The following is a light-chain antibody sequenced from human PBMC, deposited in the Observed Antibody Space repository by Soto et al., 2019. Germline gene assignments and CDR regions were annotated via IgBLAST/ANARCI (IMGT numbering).Light chain of an antibody. Sequence: DVVMTQSPLSLPVTLGQPASISCRSSQSLVHSDGNTYLNWFQQRPGQSPRHLIYKVSNRDSGVPDRFSGSGSGTDFTLKISRMEAEDVGVYYCMQGTHWPRTFGQGTKLEIK. CDR3: MQGTHWPRT. J-gene: IGKJ2*01. CDR1: QSLVHSDGNTY. V-gene: IGKV2-30*02. CDR2: KVS.